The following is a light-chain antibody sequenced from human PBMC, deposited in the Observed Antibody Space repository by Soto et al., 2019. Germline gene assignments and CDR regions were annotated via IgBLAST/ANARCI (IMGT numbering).Light chain of an antibody. V-gene: IGKV1-39*01. CDR3: QQSSSTPYT. CDR2: AAS. J-gene: IGKJ2*01. Sequence: DLQMTQSPPSLYASVGDRVTITCRASQSINAYLNWYQHQPGKAPQLLIYAASTLQSGVPSRFSGSRSGTDFTLTISSLQPEDFATYYCQQSSSTPYTFGQGTSLEIK. CDR1: QSINAY.